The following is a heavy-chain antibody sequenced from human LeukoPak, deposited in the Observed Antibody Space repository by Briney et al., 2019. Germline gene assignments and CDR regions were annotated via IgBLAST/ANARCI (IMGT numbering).Heavy chain of an antibody. V-gene: IGHV4-34*01. Sequence: SETLTLTCAVYGGSFSGDYWSWIRQPPGKGLEWIGDINRSGRAVYNTSLKSRVIISVDTSKNQFSLKVSSVTAADTAVYYCARHKIVITMLGVHRWFDPWGQGTLVAVSS. J-gene: IGHJ5*02. CDR1: GGSFSGDY. CDR3: ARHKIVITMLGVHRWFDP. CDR2: INRSGRA. D-gene: IGHD3-3*01.